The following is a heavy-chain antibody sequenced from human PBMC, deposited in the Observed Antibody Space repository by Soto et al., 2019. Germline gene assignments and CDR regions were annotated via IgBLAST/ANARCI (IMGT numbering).Heavy chain of an antibody. D-gene: IGHD3-22*01. J-gene: IGHJ4*02. Sequence: QVQLQESGPGLVKPSQTLSLTCTVSGDSIGTGGYYWDWIRQHPGKGPEWIGYIHYSGNTYYNPSLKSRLNISLDTSNNQFSLHLSSVTAADTAVYYCATNHDDISGRNHMEFESWGQGTLVTVSS. CDR3: ATNHDDISGRNHMEFES. V-gene: IGHV4-31*03. CDR1: GDSIGTGGYY. CDR2: IHYSGNT.